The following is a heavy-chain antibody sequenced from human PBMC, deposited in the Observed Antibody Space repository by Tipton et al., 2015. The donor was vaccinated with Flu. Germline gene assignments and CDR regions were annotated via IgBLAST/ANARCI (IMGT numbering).Heavy chain of an antibody. Sequence: SLRLSCTVSSFTFSDNWMDGVRQAPGKGLEWVANINQGGSQRYYVDSVKGRSTISRDNAKRSLYLQLDSLRAEDTGVYYCSISLNSCGQGTLVTVSS. CDR3: SISLNS. CDR2: INQGGSQR. CDR1: SFTFSDNW. J-gene: IGHJ5*02. V-gene: IGHV3-7*01.